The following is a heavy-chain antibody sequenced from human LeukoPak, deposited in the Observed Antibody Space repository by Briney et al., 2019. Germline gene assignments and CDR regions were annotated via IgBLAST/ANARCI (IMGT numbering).Heavy chain of an antibody. J-gene: IGHJ4*02. CDR3: ARVSRGTTAPLDY. Sequence: GGSLRLSCAASGFTFSSYAMSWVRQAPVKGLEWVSTFTGIGGSTYYADSVKGRFTISRDNSQNTLYLQMNSLRAEDTAVYYCARVSRGTTAPLDYWGQGTLVTVSS. CDR2: FTGIGGST. D-gene: IGHD1-26*01. CDR1: GFTFSSYA. V-gene: IGHV3-23*01.